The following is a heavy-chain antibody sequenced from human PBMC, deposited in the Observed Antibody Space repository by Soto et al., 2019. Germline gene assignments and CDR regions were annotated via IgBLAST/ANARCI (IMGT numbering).Heavy chain of an antibody. V-gene: IGHV6-1*01. CDR3: AREGQRYCGGDCYFAFDI. D-gene: IGHD2-21*02. CDR1: GDSVSSNSAA. CDR2: TYYRSKWYK. Sequence: QSQTLSLTCAISGDSVSSNSAAWNWIRQSPSRGLEWLGRTYYRSKWYKDYAVSVKSRITINPDTSKNQFSLQLNSVTPEDTAVYYCAREGQRYCGGDCYFAFDIWGQGTMVTVSS. J-gene: IGHJ3*02.